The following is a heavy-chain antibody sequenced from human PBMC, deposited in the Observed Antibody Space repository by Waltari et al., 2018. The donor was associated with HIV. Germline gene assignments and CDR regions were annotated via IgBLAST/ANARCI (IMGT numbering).Heavy chain of an antibody. V-gene: IGHV3-49*03. CDR3: TREGIAAAGKVDY. D-gene: IGHD6-13*01. CDR2: IRSKAYGGTT. Sequence: EVQLVESGGGLVQPGRSLRLSCTASGFTFGDYAMSWFRQAPGKGLEWVGFIRSKAYGGTTEYAASVKGRFTISRDDSKSIAYLQMNSLKTEDTAVYYCTREGIAAAGKVDYWGQGTLVTVSS. CDR1: GFTFGDYA. J-gene: IGHJ4*02.